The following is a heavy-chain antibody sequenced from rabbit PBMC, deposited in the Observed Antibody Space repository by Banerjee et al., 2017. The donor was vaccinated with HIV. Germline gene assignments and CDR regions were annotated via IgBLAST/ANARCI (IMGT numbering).Heavy chain of an antibody. V-gene: IGHV1S40*01. D-gene: IGHD1-1*01. J-gene: IGHJ3*01. CDR2: IYGGSSGSA. CDR1: GFSFSSSYY. Sequence: QSLEESGGDLVKPGASLTLTCTASGFSFSSSYYMCWVRQAPGKGLEWIACIYGGSSGSADYASWAKGRFTIFKTSSTTVTLQMTSLTAADMATYFCARDRISSGSYTAQLDLWGQGTLVTVS. CDR3: ARDRISSGSYTAQLDL.